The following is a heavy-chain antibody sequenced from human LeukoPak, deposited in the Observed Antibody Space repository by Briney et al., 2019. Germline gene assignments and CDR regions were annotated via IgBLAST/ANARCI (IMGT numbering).Heavy chain of an antibody. CDR1: GYTFTGYY. D-gene: IGHD4-17*01. Sequence: ASVRVSCKASGYTFTGYYMHWVRQAPGQGLEWMGRINPNSDGTNYAQKFQGRVTMTRDTSISTAYMELSRLRSDDTAVYYCARGIEGDYVSEYFQHWGQGTLVTVSS. J-gene: IGHJ1*01. V-gene: IGHV1-2*06. CDR2: INPNSDGT. CDR3: ARGIEGDYVSEYFQH.